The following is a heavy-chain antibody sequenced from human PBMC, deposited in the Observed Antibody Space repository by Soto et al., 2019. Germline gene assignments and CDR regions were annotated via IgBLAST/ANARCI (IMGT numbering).Heavy chain of an antibody. D-gene: IGHD3-22*01. J-gene: IGHJ4*02. V-gene: IGHV3-33*01. CDR3: ARGAYYDTSGLYYFDY. CDR1: GFTFSSHG. CDR2: IWYDGSNK. Sequence: QVQLVESGGGVVQPGRSLRLSCAASGFTFSSHGMHWVRQAPGKGLEWVAVIWYDGSNKYYADSVKGRFTISRDNSKNTLYLQRNSLRAEDTAVYNCARGAYYDTSGLYYFDYWGQGTLVTVSS.